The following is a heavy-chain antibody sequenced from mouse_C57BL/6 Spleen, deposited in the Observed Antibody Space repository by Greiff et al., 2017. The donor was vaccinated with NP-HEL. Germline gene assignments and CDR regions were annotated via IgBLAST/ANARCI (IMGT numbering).Heavy chain of an antibody. D-gene: IGHD2-4*01. CDR2: IWGGGST. CDR1: GFSLTSYG. V-gene: IGHV2-3*01. Sequence: QVQLKESGPGLVAPSQSLSITCTVSGFSLTSYGVSWVRQPPGKGLEWLGVIWGGGSTNYHSALIARLSISKDNSKSQVFLKRNSLQTDDTATYYCANLDYVGFAYWGQGTLVTVSA. CDR3: ANLDYVGFAY. J-gene: IGHJ3*01.